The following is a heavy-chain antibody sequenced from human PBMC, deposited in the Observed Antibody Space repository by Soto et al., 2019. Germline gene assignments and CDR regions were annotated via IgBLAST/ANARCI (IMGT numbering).Heavy chain of an antibody. CDR3: ARATCGGKSWYVDH. CDR1: GGSFSGYY. CDR2: INHSGST. J-gene: IGHJ4*02. D-gene: IGHD2-21*01. V-gene: IGHV4-34*01. Sequence: QVQIQQWGAGLLKPSETLSLTCAVSGGSFSGYYWKWIRQPPGKGLEWIGEINHSGSTNYNPSLKSRVTISVHTSKSQFSLNLTSVTAADTAVYYCARATCGGKSWYVDHWGQGTLVTVSS.